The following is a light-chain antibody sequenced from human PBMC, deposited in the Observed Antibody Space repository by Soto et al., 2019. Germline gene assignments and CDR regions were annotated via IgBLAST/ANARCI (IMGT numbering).Light chain of an antibody. Sequence: QSALTQPASVSGSPGQSITISCTGTSSDVGSHNYVSWYQQYPDKAPKLMIYDVSNRPSGVSNRFSGSKSGNTASLTISGLQAEDEADYYCSSYTSSNTVVFGGGTKLTVL. CDR1: SSDVGSHNY. V-gene: IGLV2-14*03. CDR2: DVS. CDR3: SSYTSSNTVV. J-gene: IGLJ3*02.